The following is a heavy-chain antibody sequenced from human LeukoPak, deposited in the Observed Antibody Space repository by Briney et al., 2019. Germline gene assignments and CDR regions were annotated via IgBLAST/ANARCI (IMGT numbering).Heavy chain of an antibody. Sequence: GGSLRLSCAASGFTFSNYEMNWVRQTPGKGLEWVSFISDNGKAKSYVDSVRGRFIISRDNAKTSLFLQMSSLRVEDTAVYYCARARIAAPLLDHWGQGTLVTVSS. J-gene: IGHJ4*02. CDR1: GFTFSNYE. CDR2: ISDNGKAK. D-gene: IGHD6-13*01. V-gene: IGHV3-48*03. CDR3: ARARIAAPLLDH.